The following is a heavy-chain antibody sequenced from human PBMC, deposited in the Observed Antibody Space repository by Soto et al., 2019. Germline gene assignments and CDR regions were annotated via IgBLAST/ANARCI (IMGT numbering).Heavy chain of an antibody. CDR3: ARPDEGGYSSNHHYYYALDV. V-gene: IGHV1-69*01. J-gene: IGHJ6*02. D-gene: IGHD3-22*01. Sequence: QVQLVQSGAGVKKPGSSGKVSCKGSGGTFRSYSISWVRQAPGQGLEWLGGIIPIFDITNYAQKFQGRVTITADESTSTAYMELSSLGSDDTAVYYCARPDEGGYSSNHHYYYALDVWGQGTTVTV. CDR2: IIPIFDIT. CDR1: GGTFRSYS.